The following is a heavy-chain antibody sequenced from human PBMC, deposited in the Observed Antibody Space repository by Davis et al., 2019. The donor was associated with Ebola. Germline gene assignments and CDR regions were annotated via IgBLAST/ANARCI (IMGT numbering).Heavy chain of an antibody. V-gene: IGHV3-48*02. Sequence: GESLKISCAASGFTFSSYSMSWVRQAPGKGLERVSYISSRSRTIHYADSVKGRFTISRDNAKNSLYLQMNSLRDEDTAVYYCARGGYDWGQGTLVTVSS. J-gene: IGHJ4*02. CDR3: ARGGYD. CDR2: ISSRSRTI. D-gene: IGHD2-2*01. CDR1: GFTFSSYS.